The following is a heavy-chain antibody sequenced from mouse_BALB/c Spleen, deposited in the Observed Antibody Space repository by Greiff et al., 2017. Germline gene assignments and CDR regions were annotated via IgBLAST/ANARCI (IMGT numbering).Heavy chain of an antibody. D-gene: IGHD1-2*01. CDR1: GYTFTNYW. CDR2: IYPGGGYT. CDR3: AIAYYGYGMDY. J-gene: IGHJ4*01. Sequence: VQLQQSGAELVRPGTSVKISCKASGYTFTNYWLGWVKQRPGHGLEWIGDIYPGGGYTNYNEKFKGKATLTADTSSSTAYMQLSSLTSEDSAVYFCAIAYYGYGMDYWGQGTSVTVSS. V-gene: IGHV1-63*02.